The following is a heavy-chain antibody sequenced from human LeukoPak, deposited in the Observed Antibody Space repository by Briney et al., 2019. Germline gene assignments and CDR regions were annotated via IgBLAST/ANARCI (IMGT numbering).Heavy chain of an antibody. V-gene: IGHV3-21*01. D-gene: IGHD2-2*01. CDR2: ISSSSSYI. CDR1: GFTFSSYS. Sequence: GGSLRLSCAASGFTFSSYSMNWVRQAPGKGLEWVSSISSSSSYIYYADSVKGRFTISRDNAKNSLYLQMNSQRAEDTAVYYCARDLTPCSSTSCCGWFDPWGQGTLVTVSS. J-gene: IGHJ5*02. CDR3: ARDLTPCSSTSCCGWFDP.